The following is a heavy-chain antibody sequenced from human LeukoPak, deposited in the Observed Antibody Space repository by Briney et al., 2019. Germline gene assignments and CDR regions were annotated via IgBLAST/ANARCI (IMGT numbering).Heavy chain of an antibody. Sequence: GGSLRLSCAASGFTFSSYEMNWVRQAPGKGLEWVSYISSSGSTIYYADSVKGRFTISRDNAKNSLYLQMNSLRAEDTAVYYCARGPTSITIFGVVRFDYWGQGTLVTVSS. J-gene: IGHJ4*02. CDR3: ARGPTSITIFGVVRFDY. D-gene: IGHD3-3*01. CDR2: ISSSGSTI. CDR1: GFTFSSYE. V-gene: IGHV3-48*03.